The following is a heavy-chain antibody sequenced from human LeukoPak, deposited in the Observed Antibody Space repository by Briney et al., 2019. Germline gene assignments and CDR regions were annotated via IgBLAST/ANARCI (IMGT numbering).Heavy chain of an antibody. CDR3: AIRSSGWYYFDY. J-gene: IGHJ4*02. CDR1: GYTFTSYD. CDR2: MNPNSGNT. D-gene: IGHD6-19*01. Sequence: ASVKVSCKASGYTFTSYDINWVRQATGQGLERMGWMNPNSGNTGYAQKFQGRVTMTRNTSISTAYMELSSLRSEDSAVYYCAIRSSGWYYFDYWGQGTLVTVSS. V-gene: IGHV1-8*01.